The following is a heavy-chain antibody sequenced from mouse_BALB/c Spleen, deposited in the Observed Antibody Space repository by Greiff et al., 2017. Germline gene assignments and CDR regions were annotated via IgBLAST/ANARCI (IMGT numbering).Heavy chain of an antibody. J-gene: IGHJ3*01. CDR1: GYAFSSYW. CDR2: IYPGDGDT. D-gene: IGHD1-1*01. CDR3: ARQDYGSSWGAWFAY. Sequence: VKVVESGAELVRPGSSVKISCKASGYAFSSYWMNWVKQRPGQGLEWIGQIYPGDGDTNYNGKFKGKATLTADKSSSTAYMQLSSLTSEDSAVYFCARQDYGSSWGAWFAYWGQGTLVTVSA. V-gene: IGHV1-80*01.